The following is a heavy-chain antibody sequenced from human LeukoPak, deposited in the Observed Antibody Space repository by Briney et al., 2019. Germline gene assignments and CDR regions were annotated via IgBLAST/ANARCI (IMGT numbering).Heavy chain of an antibody. Sequence: ASVKVSCKASGGTFSSYAISWVRQAPGQGLEWMGGIIPIFGTANYAHKFQGRVTITADTSTSTAYMELSSLISDDTAVYYCARGSRTGWYYFDYWGQGTLVTVSS. CDR3: ARGSRTGWYYFDY. J-gene: IGHJ4*02. CDR2: IIPIFGTA. CDR1: GGTFSSYA. V-gene: IGHV1-69*06. D-gene: IGHD6-19*01.